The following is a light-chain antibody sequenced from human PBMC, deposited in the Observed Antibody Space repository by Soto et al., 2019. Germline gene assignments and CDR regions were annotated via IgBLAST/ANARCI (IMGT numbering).Light chain of an antibody. CDR2: KAS. CDR1: QSISSW. CDR3: QQYNSYWT. J-gene: IGKJ1*01. Sequence: DIQMTQSPSTLSASVGDRVAIPCRASQSISSWLAWYQQKPGKAPKLLIYKASSLESGVPSRFSGSGSGKEFTLTISSLQPDDFATYYCQQYNSYWTFGQGTKVEIK. V-gene: IGKV1-5*03.